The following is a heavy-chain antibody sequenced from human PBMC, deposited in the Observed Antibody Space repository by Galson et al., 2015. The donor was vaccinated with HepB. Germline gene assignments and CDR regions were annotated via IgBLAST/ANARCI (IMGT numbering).Heavy chain of an antibody. CDR3: ARLVGRRF. CDR2: TKTKSEGGTT. D-gene: IGHD1-14*01. J-gene: IGHJ4*02. V-gene: IGHV3-15*01. Sequence: SLRLSCAASGFTFSEAWMSWVRQAPGKGLEWVGRTKTKSEGGTTDYAAPVKGRFTISRDDSKNTLFLQMKSLKTEDTAVYDGARLVGRRFWGQGTLVTVSS. CDR1: GFTFSEAW.